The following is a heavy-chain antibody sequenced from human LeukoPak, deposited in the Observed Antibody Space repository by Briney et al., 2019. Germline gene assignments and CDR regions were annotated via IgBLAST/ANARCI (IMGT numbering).Heavy chain of an antibody. J-gene: IGHJ4*02. Sequence: GGSLRLSCAVSGFTFSTYWMSWLRQAPGKGLEWVANIKLDGSEKYYGDSVKGRFTISRDNSKNSLYLQMNSLRAEDTAVYYCARDNVRLFDYWGRGTLVTVSS. D-gene: IGHD6-6*01. CDR2: IKLDGSEK. CDR1: GFTFSTYW. V-gene: IGHV3-7*01. CDR3: ARDNVRLFDY.